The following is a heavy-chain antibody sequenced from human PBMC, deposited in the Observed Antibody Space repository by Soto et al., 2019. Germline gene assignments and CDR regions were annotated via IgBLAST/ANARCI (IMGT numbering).Heavy chain of an antibody. CDR2: IIPILGIA. D-gene: IGHD4-17*01. J-gene: IGHJ5*02. V-gene: IGHV1-69*02. Sequence: QVQLVQSGAEVKKPGSSVKVSCKASGGTFSSYTISWVRQAPGQGLEWMGRIIPILGIANYAQKFQGRVTITADKATSTAYMELSSLRSEDTAVYYCAKTTLTTGFDPWGQGTLVTVSS. CDR3: AKTTLTTGFDP. CDR1: GGTFSSYT.